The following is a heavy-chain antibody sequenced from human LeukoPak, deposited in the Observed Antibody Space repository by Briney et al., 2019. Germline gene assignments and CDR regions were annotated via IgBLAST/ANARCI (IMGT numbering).Heavy chain of an antibody. J-gene: IGHJ4*02. CDR3: ARDRGGYTYSHDY. Sequence: SEALSLTCTVSGGSISSGGYYWSWIRQPPGKGVEWIGYIYHDGSTNYNPSLKSRVTISMDKSKNQLSLKLNFVTAADTAVYYCARDRGGYTYSHDYWGQGTLVTVSS. CDR2: IYHDGST. D-gene: IGHD5-18*01. CDR1: GGSISSGGYY. V-gene: IGHV4-30-2*01.